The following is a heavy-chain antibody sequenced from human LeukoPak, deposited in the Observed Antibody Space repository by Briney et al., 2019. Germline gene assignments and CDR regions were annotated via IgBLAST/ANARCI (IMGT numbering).Heavy chain of an antibody. CDR3: ARKAITTYYYYYMDV. D-gene: IGHD5-12*01. V-gene: IGHV4-4*07. CDR2: IYISGST. Sequence: SETLSLTCTVSGGSISSYYWSWIRQPAGKGLEWIGRIYISGSTNYNPSLKSRVTMSVDTSKNQFSLKLSSVTAADTAVYYCARKAITTYYYYYMDVWGKGTTVTVSS. J-gene: IGHJ6*03. CDR1: GGSISSYY.